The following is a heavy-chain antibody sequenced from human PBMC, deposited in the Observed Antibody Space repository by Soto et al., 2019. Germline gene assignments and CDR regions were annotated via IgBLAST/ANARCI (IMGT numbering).Heavy chain of an antibody. CDR1: GFTFSSYG. CDR2: ISYDGSNK. J-gene: IGHJ4*02. CDR3: AKGSGAYNWPFDY. D-gene: IGHD1-1*01. Sequence: PGGSLRLSCAASGFTFSSYGMHWVRQAPGKGLEWVAVISYDGSNKYYADSVKGRFTISRDNSKNTLYLQMNSLRAEDTAVYYCAKGSGAYNWPFDYWGQGTLVTVSS. V-gene: IGHV3-30*18.